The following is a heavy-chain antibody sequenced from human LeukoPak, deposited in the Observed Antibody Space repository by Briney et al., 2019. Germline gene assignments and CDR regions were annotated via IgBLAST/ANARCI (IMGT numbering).Heavy chain of an antibody. Sequence: PSETLSLTCTVSGGSISSGFYYWSWIRQPAGKGLDWIGRIFTSGSTNYNPSLRSRVTISVDTSKNQFSLKLSSVTAADTAVYYCARRGDIWGQGTMVTVSS. V-gene: IGHV4-61*02. CDR2: IFTSGST. CDR1: GGSISSGFYY. J-gene: IGHJ3*02. CDR3: ARRGDI.